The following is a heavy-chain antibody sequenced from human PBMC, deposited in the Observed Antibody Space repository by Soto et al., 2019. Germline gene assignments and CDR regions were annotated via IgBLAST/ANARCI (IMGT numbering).Heavy chain of an antibody. Sequence: QITLKESGPTLVKPTQTLTLTCTLSGFSLTTSGVTVGWIRQPPGKALEWLALIYWDDANRYSPSLKNRLTITKDTSKNQVVLTMTNMDPVDTATYYCIPLENLWLADYWGQGALVTVSS. V-gene: IGHV2-5*02. D-gene: IGHD2-21*01. CDR1: GFSLTTSGVT. CDR3: IPLENLWLADY. J-gene: IGHJ4*02. CDR2: IYWDDAN.